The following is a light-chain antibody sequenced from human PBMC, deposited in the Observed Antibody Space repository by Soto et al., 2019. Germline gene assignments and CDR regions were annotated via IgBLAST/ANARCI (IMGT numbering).Light chain of an antibody. V-gene: IGKV2-30*01. J-gene: IGKJ1*01. CDR3: LQRSHWWT. CDR1: QSLVYSDGNTY. Sequence: VLMTQSPLSLSVTLGQPASISCRSSQSLVYSDGNTYLSWFHQRPGQSPRRLIYRVSNRDSGVPDRFSGSGSGTDFTLKISRVEAEDVGVYYCLQRSHWWTFGQGTKVDIK. CDR2: RVS.